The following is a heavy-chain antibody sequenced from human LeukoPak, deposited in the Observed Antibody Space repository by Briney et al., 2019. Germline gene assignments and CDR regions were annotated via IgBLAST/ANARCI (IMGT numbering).Heavy chain of an antibody. D-gene: IGHD1-26*01. J-gene: IGHJ5*02. CDR1: VFTLSAYW. CDR3: ARDRGSYYEWGWFDP. CDR2: INWNGGST. Sequence: GRTLRLSCARSVFTLSAYWMHWVRHAPGKGLEWVSGINWNGGSTGYADSVKGRFTISRDNAKNSLYLQMNSLRAEDTALYHCARDRGSYYEWGWFDPWGQGTLVTVSS. V-gene: IGHV3-20*01.